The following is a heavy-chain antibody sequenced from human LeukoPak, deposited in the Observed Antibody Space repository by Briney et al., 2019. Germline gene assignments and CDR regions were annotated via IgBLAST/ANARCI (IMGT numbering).Heavy chain of an antibody. V-gene: IGHV4-59*01. D-gene: IGHD3-3*01. CDR2: IYYSGTT. J-gene: IGHJ4*02. CDR3: ARAQGLRFLEWSHTFDY. CDR1: GGSLSSYY. Sequence: SSETLSLTCTVSGGSLSSYYWSWIRQPPGKGLEWIGYIYYSGTTNYDPSLKSRVTISADTSKNQFSLKLSSVTAADTAVYYCARAQGLRFLEWSHTFDYWGQGTLVTVSS.